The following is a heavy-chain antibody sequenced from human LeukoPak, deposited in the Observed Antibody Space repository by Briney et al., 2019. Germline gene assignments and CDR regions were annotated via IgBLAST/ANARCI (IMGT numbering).Heavy chain of an antibody. J-gene: IGHJ4*02. Sequence: GESLKISCKASGYTFISYWIAWVRQMPGKGLEWMGIIYPGDSDTRYSPSFQGQVTISADKSISTAYLQWSSLKASDTAMYYCASLTYYYDSSGLQFDYWGQGTLVTVSS. CDR1: GYTFISYW. V-gene: IGHV5-51*01. D-gene: IGHD3-22*01. CDR3: ASLTYYYDSSGLQFDY. CDR2: IYPGDSDT.